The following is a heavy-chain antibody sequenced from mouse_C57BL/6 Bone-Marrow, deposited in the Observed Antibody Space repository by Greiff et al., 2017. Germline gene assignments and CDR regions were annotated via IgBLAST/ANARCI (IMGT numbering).Heavy chain of an antibody. Sequence: LLESGPELVKPGASVKISCKASGYSFTDYNMNWVKQSNGKSLEWIGVINPNYGTTSYNQKFKGKATLTVDQSSSTAYMQLNSLTSEDSAVYYCARSDYYGSSYPWYFDVWGTGTTVTVAS. CDR1: GYSFTDYN. CDR3: ARSDYYGSSYPWYFDV. V-gene: IGHV1-39*01. D-gene: IGHD1-1*01. CDR2: INPNYGTT. J-gene: IGHJ1*03.